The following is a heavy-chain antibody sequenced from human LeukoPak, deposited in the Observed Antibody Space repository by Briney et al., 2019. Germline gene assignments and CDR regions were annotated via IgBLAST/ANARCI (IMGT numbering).Heavy chain of an antibody. CDR1: GGSISGYY. Sequence: SETLSLTCTVSGGSISGYYWSWIRQPPGKGLEWIGEINHSGSTNYNPSLKSRVTISVDTSKNQFSLKLSSVTAADTAVYYCARDPPYGMDVWGQGTTVTVSS. V-gene: IGHV4-34*01. J-gene: IGHJ6*02. CDR2: INHSGST. CDR3: ARDPPYGMDV.